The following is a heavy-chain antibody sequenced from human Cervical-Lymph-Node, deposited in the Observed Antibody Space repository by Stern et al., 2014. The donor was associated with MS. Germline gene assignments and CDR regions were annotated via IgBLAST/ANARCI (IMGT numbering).Heavy chain of an antibody. V-gene: IGHV5-51*01. CDR3: ARQRYFDY. Sequence: QLVQSGPEVKRPGESLKISCQASGYTFTSYWIGWVRQMPGKGLEWIAIIFPGGSDIRYSPFFQGQVTISADKSSSTASLQWNNLKASDTAIYYCARQRYFDYWCQGTLVTVSS. J-gene: IGHJ4*02. CDR1: GYTFTSYW. CDR2: IFPGGSDI.